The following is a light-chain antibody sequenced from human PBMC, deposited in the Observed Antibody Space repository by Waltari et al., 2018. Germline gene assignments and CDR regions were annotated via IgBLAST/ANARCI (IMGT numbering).Light chain of an antibody. CDR3: QQYNSYSGT. J-gene: IGKJ1*01. Sequence: DIQMTQSPSTLSASVGDRVTITCRASQSISTWLAWYQQKPGKAPILLIYKASTLESGVPSRFSGSGSGTEFTLTISSLQPDDVATYYCQQYNSYSGTFGQGTKVEIK. CDR1: QSISTW. CDR2: KAS. V-gene: IGKV1-5*03.